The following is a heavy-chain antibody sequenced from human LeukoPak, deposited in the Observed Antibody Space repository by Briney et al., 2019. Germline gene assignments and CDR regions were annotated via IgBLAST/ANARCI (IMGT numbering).Heavy chain of an antibody. CDR1: GFTFSSYE. CDR3: AELGITMIGGV. CDR2: ISSSGSTI. D-gene: IGHD3-10*02. Sequence: GGSLRLSCAASGFTFSSYEMNWVRQAPGKGLEWVSYISSSGSTIYYADSVKGRFTISGDNAKNSLYLQMNSLRAEDTAVYYCAELGITMIGGVWGKGTTVTVSS. J-gene: IGHJ6*04. V-gene: IGHV3-48*03.